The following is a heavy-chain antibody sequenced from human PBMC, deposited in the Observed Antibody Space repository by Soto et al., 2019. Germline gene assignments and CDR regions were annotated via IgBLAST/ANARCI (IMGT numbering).Heavy chain of an antibody. CDR1: GGSISSGDYY. CDR2: IYYSGST. D-gene: IGHD3-22*01. Sequence: SETLSLTCTVSGGSISSGDYYWSWIRQPPGKGLEWIGYIYYSGSTYYNPSLKSRVTISVDTSKNQFSLKLSSVTAADTAVYYCARDPSYYDKKGFDYWGQGTLVTVSS. CDR3: ARDPSYYDKKGFDY. J-gene: IGHJ4*02. V-gene: IGHV4-30-4*01.